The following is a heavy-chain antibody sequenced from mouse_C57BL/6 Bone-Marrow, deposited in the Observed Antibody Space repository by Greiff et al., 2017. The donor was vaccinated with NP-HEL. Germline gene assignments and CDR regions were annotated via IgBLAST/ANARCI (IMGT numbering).Heavy chain of an antibody. D-gene: IGHD1-1*01. Sequence: QVQLKESGAELARPGASVKLSCKASGYTFTSYGISWVKQRTGQGLEWIGEIYPRSGNTYYNEKFKGKATLTADKSSSTAYMELRSLTSEDSAVYFCARLLRYHYFDYGGQGTTLTVSS. CDR3: ARLLRYHYFDY. CDR2: IYPRSGNT. J-gene: IGHJ2*01. V-gene: IGHV1-81*01. CDR1: GYTFTSYG.